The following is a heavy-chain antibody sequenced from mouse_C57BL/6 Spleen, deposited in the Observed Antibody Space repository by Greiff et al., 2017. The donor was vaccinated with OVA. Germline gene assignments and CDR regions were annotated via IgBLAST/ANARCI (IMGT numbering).Heavy chain of an antibody. J-gene: IGHJ2*01. Sequence: VQVVESGAELARPGASVKLSCKASGYTFTSYGISWVKQRTGQGLEWIGEIYPRSGNTYYNEKFKGKATLTADKSSSTAYMELRSLTSEDSAVYFCARSKIYYGNYVNYFDYWGQGTTLTVSS. V-gene: IGHV1-81*01. CDR2: IYPRSGNT. D-gene: IGHD2-1*01. CDR1: GYTFTSYG. CDR3: ARSKIYYGNYVNYFDY.